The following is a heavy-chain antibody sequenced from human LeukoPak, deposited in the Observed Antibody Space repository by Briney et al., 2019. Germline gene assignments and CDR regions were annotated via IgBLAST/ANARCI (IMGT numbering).Heavy chain of an antibody. Sequence: SETLSLTCTVSGGSISSYYWGWIRQSPGKGLEWIGNIYYSGNSGNTYYNPSLKSRVTISVDTAKNQFSLNLSSVTAADTALYYCARLRDTGGYYFYYYFDTWGLGTLVSVSS. CDR1: GGSISSYY. V-gene: IGHV4-39*01. CDR3: ARLRDTGGYYFYYYFDT. CDR2: IYYSGNSGNT. J-gene: IGHJ4*02. D-gene: IGHD3-22*01.